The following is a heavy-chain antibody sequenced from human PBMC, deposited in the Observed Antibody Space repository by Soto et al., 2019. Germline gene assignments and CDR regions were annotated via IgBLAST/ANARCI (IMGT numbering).Heavy chain of an antibody. D-gene: IGHD2-2*01. J-gene: IGHJ4*02. Sequence: QVQLVQSGAEVKKPGASVKFSCKASGYTFTSYYMHWVRQAPGQGLEWMGIINSSGGSTTYAQKFQGRVTLTRDTSTSTLYMELSSLRSEDTAVYYCVRGNTKWQTSALDYWGQGALVTVSS. CDR3: VRGNTKWQTSALDY. V-gene: IGHV1-46*01. CDR1: GYTFTSYY. CDR2: INSSGGST.